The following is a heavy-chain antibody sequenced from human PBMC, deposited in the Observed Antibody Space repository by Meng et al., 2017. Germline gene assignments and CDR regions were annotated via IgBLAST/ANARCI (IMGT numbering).Heavy chain of an antibody. J-gene: IGHJ5*02. CDR2: ISAYNGNT. D-gene: IGHD3-10*01. CDR3: ARVRPDEPPLLWFGELLFGWFDP. Sequence: ASVKVSCKASGYTFTSYGISWVRQAPGQGLEWMGWISAYNGNTNYAQKLQGRVTMTTDTSTSTAYMELRSLRSDDTAVCYCARVRPDEPPLLWFGELLFGWFDPWGQGTLVTVSS. CDR1: GYTFTSYG. V-gene: IGHV1-18*01.